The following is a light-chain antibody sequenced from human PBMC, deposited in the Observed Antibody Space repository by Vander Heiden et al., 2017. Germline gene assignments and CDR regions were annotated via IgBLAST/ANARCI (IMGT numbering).Light chain of an antibody. V-gene: IGKV2-28*01. CDR3: MRALQSPT. J-gene: IGKJ4*01. CDR1: RSLRHSNGYNY. CDR2: LAS. Sequence: IVMIPSPLSLLFTPGEPASISCRSSRSLRHSNGYNYLGWYLKTAGQSPQLLIYLASNRASGVPGRFSSGGSSTDFTLKSSRVEAEDVGVYCCMRALQSPTFGPGTKVEIK.